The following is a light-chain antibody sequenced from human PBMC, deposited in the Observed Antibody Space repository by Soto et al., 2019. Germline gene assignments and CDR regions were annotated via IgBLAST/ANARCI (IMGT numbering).Light chain of an antibody. CDR2: EVS. CDR1: RSDVGGYNY. CDR3: SSYTSSNTLHYV. J-gene: IGLJ1*01. Sequence: QSVLTQPASVSGSPGQSITVSCTGTRSDVGGYNYVSWYQQHPGKAPKLIIYEVSNRASGVSYRFSGSKSGNTASLTISGLQAEDEADYYCSSYTSSNTLHYVFGSGTKVTVL. V-gene: IGLV2-14*01.